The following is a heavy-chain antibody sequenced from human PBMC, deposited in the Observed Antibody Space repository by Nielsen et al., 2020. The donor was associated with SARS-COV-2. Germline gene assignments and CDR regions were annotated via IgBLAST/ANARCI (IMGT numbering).Heavy chain of an antibody. CDR3: AKDISPVYSGGYHDY. V-gene: IGHV3-9*01. CDR1: GFTFDDYA. D-gene: IGHD1-26*01. Sequence: GGSLRLSCAASGFTFDDYAMHWVRQAPGKGLEWVSGISWNSGSIGYVDSVKGRFTISRDNAKNSLYLQTNSLRAEDTALYYCAKDISPVYSGGYHDYWGQGTLVTVSS. J-gene: IGHJ4*02. CDR2: ISWNSGSI.